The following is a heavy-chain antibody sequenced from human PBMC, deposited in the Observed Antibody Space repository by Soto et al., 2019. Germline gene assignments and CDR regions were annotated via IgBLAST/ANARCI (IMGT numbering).Heavy chain of an antibody. Sequence: EVQLVESGGDLVQPGGSLRLSCAASGFSFSIFWMHWVRQAPGKGLVWVSSINGGGSSADYADSVKGRFNFSRDNAKNTVYLQMNSLRAEDTAVYYCTRGGGYSGYDPFDYWGQGTLVTVSS. CDR2: INGGGSSA. CDR3: TRGGGYSGYDPFDY. CDR1: GFSFSIFW. J-gene: IGHJ4*02. V-gene: IGHV3-74*01. D-gene: IGHD5-12*01.